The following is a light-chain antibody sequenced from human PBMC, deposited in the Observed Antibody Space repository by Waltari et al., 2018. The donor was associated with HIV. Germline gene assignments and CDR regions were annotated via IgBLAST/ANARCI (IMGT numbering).Light chain of an antibody. J-gene: IGKJ3*01. CDR1: QSVGSGQ. V-gene: IGKV3-20*01. Sequence: EIVLTQSPGTLSLSPGDRATLSCTTSQSVGSGQLAWYQQKPGQAPRLLIHGASDRATGVPDRLSAWGSGTNFTLAISGLETEDFAVYYCQQYGGSPLFTFGPGT. CDR2: GAS. CDR3: QQYGGSPLFT.